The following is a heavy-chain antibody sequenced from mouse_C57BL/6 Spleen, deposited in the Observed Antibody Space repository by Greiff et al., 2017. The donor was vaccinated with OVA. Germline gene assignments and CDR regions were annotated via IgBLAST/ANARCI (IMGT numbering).Heavy chain of an antibody. J-gene: IGHJ3*01. CDR1: GYTFTSYW. D-gene: IGHD2-4*01. V-gene: IGHV1-64*01. CDR2: IHPNSGST. CDR3: ARGENYDYDGAWFAY. Sequence: VQLQQPGAELVKPGASVKLSCKASGYTFTSYWMHWVKQRPGQGLEWIGMIHPNSGSTNYNEKLKSKATLTVDKSSRTAYMQLRSLTSEDSAVYYCARGENYDYDGAWFAYWGQGTLVTVSA.